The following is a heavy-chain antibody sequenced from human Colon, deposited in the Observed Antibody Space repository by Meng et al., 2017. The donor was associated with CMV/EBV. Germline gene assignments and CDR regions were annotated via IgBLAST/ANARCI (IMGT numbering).Heavy chain of an antibody. V-gene: IGHV4-59*01. CDR3: SRESPRNWFDP. J-gene: IGHJ5*02. CDR1: GGSISSYY. CDR2: IYYSVTT. Sequence: GSLRLSCTVSGGSISSYYWSWIRQPPGKGREWIGYIYYSVTTNYNPSLKSRVTISIDMSKNQFSLKLNSVTAADTAVYYCSRESPRNWFDPWGQGTLVTVSS.